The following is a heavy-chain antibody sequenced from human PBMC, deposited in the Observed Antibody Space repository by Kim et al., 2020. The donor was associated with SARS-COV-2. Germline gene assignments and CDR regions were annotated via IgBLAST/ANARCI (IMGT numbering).Heavy chain of an antibody. CDR3: ARDCYSSIPYYYYGMDV. D-gene: IGHD6-13*01. J-gene: IGHJ6*02. Sequence: GGSLRLSCAASGFTFSSYSMNWVRQAPGKGLEWVSSISSSSSYIYYADSVKGRFTISRDNAKNSLYLQMNSLRAEDTAVYYCARDCYSSIPYYYYGMDVWGQGTTVTVSS. CDR1: GFTFSSYS. V-gene: IGHV3-21*01. CDR2: ISSSSSYI.